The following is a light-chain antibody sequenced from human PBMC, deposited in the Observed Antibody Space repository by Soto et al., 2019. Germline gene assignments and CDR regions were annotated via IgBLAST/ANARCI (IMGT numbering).Light chain of an antibody. CDR3: QQYNSYPFT. CDR1: QSISSW. V-gene: IGKV1-5*01. Sequence: DIQMTQSPSTLSASVGDRVTITCRASQSISSWLAWYQQKPGKAPKLLIYDASSLKSGVPSRFSGSGSGTEFTLTISSLQTDDFATYYCQQYNSYPFTFGPGTKVDIK. J-gene: IGKJ3*01. CDR2: DAS.